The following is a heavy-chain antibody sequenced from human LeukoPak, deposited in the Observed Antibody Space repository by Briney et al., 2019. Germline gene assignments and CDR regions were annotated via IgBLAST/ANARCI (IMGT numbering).Heavy chain of an antibody. CDR1: GFTFSSDA. D-gene: IGHD2-2*01. CDR3: ARRSISSTSYLDY. CDR2: ISGSGGST. V-gene: IGHV3-23*01. J-gene: IGHJ4*02. Sequence: QPGGSLRLSCAASGFTFSSDAMSWVRQAPGKGLEWVTAISGSGGSTYYADSVKGRFTITRDNSKNTLYLQMNSLRAEDTAVYYCARRSISSTSYLDYWGQGTLVTVSS.